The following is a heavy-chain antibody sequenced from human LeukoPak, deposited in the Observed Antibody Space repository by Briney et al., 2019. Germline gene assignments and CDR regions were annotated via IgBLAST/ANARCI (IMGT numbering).Heavy chain of an antibody. CDR2: IKQDGSEK. V-gene: IGHV3-7*01. CDR3: ARAVLGEQWLPDAFDI. D-gene: IGHD6-19*01. Sequence: GGSLRLSCAASGFTFGHYWMTWVRQAPGKGLEWLANIKQDGSEKYYVDSVKGRFTISRDNAKNSLYLQMNSLRAEDTAVYYCARAVLGEQWLPDAFDIWGQGTMVTVSS. J-gene: IGHJ3*02. CDR1: GFTFGHYW.